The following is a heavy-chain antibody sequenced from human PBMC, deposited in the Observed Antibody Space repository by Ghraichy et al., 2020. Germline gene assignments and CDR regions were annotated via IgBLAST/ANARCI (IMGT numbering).Heavy chain of an antibody. V-gene: IGHV4-4*07. CDR1: GGSISSYY. CDR3: ARDHVSIHLGTYGMDV. CDR2: IYTSGST. J-gene: IGHJ6*02. D-gene: IGHD3-16*01. Sequence: SETLSLTCTVSGGSISSYYWSWIRQPAGKGLEWIGRIYTSGSTNYNPSLKSRVTMSVDMSKNQFSLKLSSVTAADTAVYYCARDHVSIHLGTYGMDVWGQGTTVTVSS.